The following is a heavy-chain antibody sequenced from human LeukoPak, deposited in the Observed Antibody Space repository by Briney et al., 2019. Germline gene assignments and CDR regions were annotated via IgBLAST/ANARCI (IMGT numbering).Heavy chain of an antibody. CDR1: GFTFSSYW. CDR3: ARDTSKYYYDSSGYYPAEYFQH. J-gene: IGHJ1*01. D-gene: IGHD3-22*01. V-gene: IGHV3-7*01. CDR2: IKQDGSER. Sequence: PGGSLRLSCAASGFTFSSYWMSWVRQAPGKGLEWVANIKQDGSERYYVDSVKGRFTISRDNAKNSLYLQMSSLRAEDTAVYYCARDTSKYYYDSSGYYPAEYFQHWGQGTLVTVSS.